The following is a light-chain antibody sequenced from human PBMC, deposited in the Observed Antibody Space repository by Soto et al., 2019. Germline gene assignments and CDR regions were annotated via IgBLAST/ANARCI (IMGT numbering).Light chain of an antibody. CDR2: DVS. Sequence: QSALTQPASVSGSPGQSITISCTGTSRDVGAYNYDSWYQQYPGEAPKVIIYDVSHRPAGVSNRFSGSKSGNTPSLTISGLQPQDEADYYCSSYTSATTYVFGTGTRSPS. CDR1: SRDVGAYNY. V-gene: IGLV2-14*01. J-gene: IGLJ1*01. CDR3: SSYTSATTYV.